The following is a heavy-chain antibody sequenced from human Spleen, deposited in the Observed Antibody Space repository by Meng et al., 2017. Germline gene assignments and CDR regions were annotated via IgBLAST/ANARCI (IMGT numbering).Heavy chain of an antibody. CDR3: SKDHTGSDDY. Sequence: EVQLVESGGRLVQPGGSLRLSCAASGFTFSRYWMHWVRQVPGQGLVWVSRINPDGSSTSYADSVKGRFTISRDNAKNTLYLQMTSLRAEDTAVYYCSKDHTGSDDYWGQGTLVTVSS. J-gene: IGHJ4*02. V-gene: IGHV3-74*01. CDR1: GFTFSRYW. CDR2: INPDGSST. D-gene: IGHD5-12*01.